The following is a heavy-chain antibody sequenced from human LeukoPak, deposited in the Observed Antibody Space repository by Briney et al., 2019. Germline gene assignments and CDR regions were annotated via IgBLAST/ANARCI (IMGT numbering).Heavy chain of an antibody. Sequence: GGSLRLSCAASGFTFSSYWMSWIRQAPGRGLEWVSYISSSGSTIYYADSVKGRFTISRDNAKNSLYLQMNSLRAEDTAVYYCARLSYDIRSYMDVWGKGTTVTVSS. D-gene: IGHD3-9*01. CDR3: ARLSYDIRSYMDV. CDR2: ISSSGSTI. J-gene: IGHJ6*03. V-gene: IGHV3-11*04. CDR1: GFTFSSYW.